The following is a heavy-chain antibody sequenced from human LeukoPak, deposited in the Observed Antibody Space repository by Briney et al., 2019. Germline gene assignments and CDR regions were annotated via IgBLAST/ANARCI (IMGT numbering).Heavy chain of an antibody. CDR1: GGSFSGYY. D-gene: IGHD3-10*01. J-gene: IGHJ4*02. CDR3: ARGGTAYYYGAGSYLAY. Sequence: SETLSLTCAVYGGSFSGYYWSWIRQPPGKGLEWIGEINHGGSTNCNPSLKSRVTISEDTSKNHFSLKLRSVTAADTAVYYCARGGTAYYYGAGSYLAYWGQGTLVTVSS. V-gene: IGHV4-34*01. CDR2: INHGGST.